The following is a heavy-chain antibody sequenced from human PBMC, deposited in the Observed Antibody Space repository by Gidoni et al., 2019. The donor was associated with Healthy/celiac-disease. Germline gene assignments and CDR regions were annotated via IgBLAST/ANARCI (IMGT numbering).Heavy chain of an antibody. V-gene: IGHV3-23*01. J-gene: IGHJ4*02. CDR1: GFTFSSYA. CDR2: ISGSGGST. Sequence: EVQLLESGGGLVQPGGSLRLSCAASGFTFSSYAMSWVRQAPGKGLEGVSAISGSGGSTYYADSVKGRFTISRDNSKNTLYLQMNSLRAEDTAVYYCAKDYDYVWGIDYWGQGTLVTVSS. D-gene: IGHD3-16*01. CDR3: AKDYDYVWGIDY.